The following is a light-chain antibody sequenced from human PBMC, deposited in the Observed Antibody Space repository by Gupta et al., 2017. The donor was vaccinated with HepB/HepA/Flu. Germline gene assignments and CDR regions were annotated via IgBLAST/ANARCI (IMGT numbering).Light chain of an antibody. J-gene: IGKJ4*01. CDR3: QQRSTWPLT. CDR1: QSVSSR. CDR2: EAS. Sequence: EIVLTQSPATVSLFPGERATLSCRASQSVSSRLGWYQQKPGQAPRLLIYEASHRATGIPARFSGSGSVTDFTLTISSLEPEDFAIYYCQQRSTWPLTFGGGTKVEIK. V-gene: IGKV3-11*01.